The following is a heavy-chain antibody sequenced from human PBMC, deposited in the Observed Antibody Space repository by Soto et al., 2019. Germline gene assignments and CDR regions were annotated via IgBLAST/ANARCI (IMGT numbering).Heavy chain of an antibody. CDR1: GGSISSYY. Sequence: SETLSLTCTVSGGSISSYYWSWIRQPPGKGLEWIGYIYYSGSTNYNPSLKSRVTISVDTSKNQFSLKLSSVTAADTAVYYCARGRFGESLYYYYGMDVWGQGTTVTVSS. CDR3: ARGRFGESLYYYYGMDV. CDR2: IYYSGST. V-gene: IGHV4-59*01. D-gene: IGHD3-10*01. J-gene: IGHJ6*02.